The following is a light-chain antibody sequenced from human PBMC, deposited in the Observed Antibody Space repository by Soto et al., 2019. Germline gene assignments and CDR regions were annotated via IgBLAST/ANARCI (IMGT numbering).Light chain of an antibody. CDR3: AAWDDSLNGL. J-gene: IGLJ1*01. V-gene: IGLV1-44*01. Sequence: QSMLTQPPSASGTPGQRVTISCSGSSSNIGSNTVNWYQQLPGTAPKLLIYSNNQRPSGVPDRFSGSKSGTSASLAISGLQSEDDADYYCAAWDDSLNGLFGTGTKLTVL. CDR1: SSNIGSNT. CDR2: SNN.